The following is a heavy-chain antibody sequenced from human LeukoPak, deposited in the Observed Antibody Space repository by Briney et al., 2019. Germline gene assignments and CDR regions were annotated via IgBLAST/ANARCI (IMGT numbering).Heavy chain of an antibody. J-gene: IGHJ5*02. Sequence: GASVKVSCKASGYTFTSYGISWVRQAPGQGLEWMGWISAYNGNTNYAQKLQGRVTVTTDTSTSTAYMELRSLRSDDTAVYYCARVDNSYGYGEGLPVYWFDPWGQGTLVTVSS. CDR2: ISAYNGNT. CDR3: ARVDNSYGYGEGLPVYWFDP. D-gene: IGHD5-18*01. V-gene: IGHV1-18*01. CDR1: GYTFTSYG.